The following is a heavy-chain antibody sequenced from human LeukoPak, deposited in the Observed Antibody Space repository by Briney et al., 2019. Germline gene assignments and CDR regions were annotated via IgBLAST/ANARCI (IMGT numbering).Heavy chain of an antibody. CDR3: ARDAYDDASES. Sequence: PGGPLRLSCAASGFTFSYYWMPWVRQAPGKGLEWVANLRPDGRDKYYADSVKGRFTISSDNAKNSLYLQLNGLRADDTAIYYCARDAYDDASESWGQGTLVTASS. J-gene: IGHJ5*02. D-gene: IGHD3-3*01. V-gene: IGHV3-7*01. CDR2: LRPDGRDK. CDR1: GFTFSYYW.